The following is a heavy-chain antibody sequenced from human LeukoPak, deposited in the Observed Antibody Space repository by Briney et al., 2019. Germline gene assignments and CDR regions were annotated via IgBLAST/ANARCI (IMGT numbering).Heavy chain of an antibody. D-gene: IGHD6-19*01. J-gene: IGHJ4*02. Sequence: GGSLRLSCAASGFTFSSYAMHWVRQAPGEGLEWVAVISYDGSNKYYADSVKGRFTISRDNSKNTLYLQMNSLRAEDTAVYYCARTVAGTEGYFDYWGQGTLVTVSS. CDR2: ISYDGSNK. V-gene: IGHV3-30-3*01. CDR3: ARTVAGTEGYFDY. CDR1: GFTFSSYA.